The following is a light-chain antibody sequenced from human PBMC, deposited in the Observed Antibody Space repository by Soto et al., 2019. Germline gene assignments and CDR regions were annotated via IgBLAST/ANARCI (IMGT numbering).Light chain of an antibody. Sequence: QSALTQPASVSGSPGQSITISCTGTSSDVGGYNYVSWYQQHPGKAPKLMIYDVSNRPSGVSNGFSGSKSGNTASLTISGLQAEDEADYYCSSYTASSTWVFGGGTQLTVL. CDR1: SSDVGGYNY. CDR3: SSYTASSTWV. CDR2: DVS. V-gene: IGLV2-14*03. J-gene: IGLJ3*02.